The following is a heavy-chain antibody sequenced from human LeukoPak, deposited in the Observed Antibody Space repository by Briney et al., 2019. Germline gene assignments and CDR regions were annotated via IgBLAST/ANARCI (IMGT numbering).Heavy chain of an antibody. Sequence: SETLSLTCAVYGGSFSGYYWSWIRQPPGKGLEWIGEINHSGSTNYNPSLKSRVTISVDTSKNQFSLKLSSVTAADTAVYYCARLYFYADAMWDYWGQGALVTVSS. CDR1: GGSFSGYY. J-gene: IGHJ4*02. CDR3: ARLYFYADAMWDY. V-gene: IGHV4-34*01. CDR2: INHSGST. D-gene: IGHD4-17*01.